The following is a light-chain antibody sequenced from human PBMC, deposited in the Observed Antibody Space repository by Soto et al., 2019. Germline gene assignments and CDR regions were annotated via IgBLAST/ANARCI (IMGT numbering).Light chain of an antibody. V-gene: IGKV1-5*03. J-gene: IGKJ1*01. CDR2: KAS. Sequence: DIQMTQSPSTLSASVGDRVTITCRASQSISSWLAWYQQKPGKAPKLLIYKASSLESGVPSRFSDSGSGTEFTLTISSLQPDDFATYYCQNYNSYFRTFGQGTKVEIK. CDR3: QNYNSYFRT. CDR1: QSISSW.